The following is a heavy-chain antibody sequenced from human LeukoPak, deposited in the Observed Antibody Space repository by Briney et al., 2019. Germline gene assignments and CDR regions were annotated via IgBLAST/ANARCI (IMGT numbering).Heavy chain of an antibody. CDR2: INPNSGGT. J-gene: IGHJ6*02. Sequence: ASVKVSCKASGYTFTGYYMHWVRQAPGRGLEWTGWINPNSGGTNYAQKFQGRVTMTRDTSISTAYMELSRLRSDDTAVYYCARPLNGMDVWGQGTTVTVSS. CDR1: GYTFTGYY. V-gene: IGHV1-2*02. CDR3: ARPLNGMDV.